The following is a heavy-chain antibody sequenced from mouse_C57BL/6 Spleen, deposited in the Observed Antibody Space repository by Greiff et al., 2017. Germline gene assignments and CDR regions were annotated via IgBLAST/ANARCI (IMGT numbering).Heavy chain of an antibody. CDR2: ILPGSGST. D-gene: IGHD1-1*01. V-gene: IGHV1-9*01. Sequence: QVQLQQSGAELMKPGASVKLSCKASGYTFTGYWIEWVKQRPGHGLEWIGEILPGSGSTNYNEKFKGKATFTADTSSNPAYMQLSSLTTEDSAIYYCARYYYGRSSWFAYWGQGTLVTVSA. CDR3: ARYYYGRSSWFAY. CDR1: GYTFTGYW. J-gene: IGHJ3*01.